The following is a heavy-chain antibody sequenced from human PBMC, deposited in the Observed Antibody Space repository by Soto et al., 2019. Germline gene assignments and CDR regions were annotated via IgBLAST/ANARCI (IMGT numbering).Heavy chain of an antibody. CDR2: IYYSGGT. J-gene: IGHJ4*02. Sequence: PSETLSLTCTVSGASISSYYCCWIRQSPGKGLEWIGCIYYSGGTYYDPSLRSRLTISVDTSENQFSLKLSSVSAADTAVYYCARRYGSCFDYWGQGTLVTVSS. CDR3: ARRYGSCFDY. V-gene: IGHV4-59*08. D-gene: IGHD1-26*01. CDR1: GASISSYY.